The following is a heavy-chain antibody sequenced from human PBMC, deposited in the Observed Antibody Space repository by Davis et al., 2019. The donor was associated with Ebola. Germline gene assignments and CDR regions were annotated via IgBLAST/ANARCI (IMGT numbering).Heavy chain of an antibody. V-gene: IGHV1-18*01. CDR3: VRHYDTTYWNDP. D-gene: IGHD3-9*01. CDR2: ISVIDGNT. Sequence: ASVKVSCKASGYIFTNYGVSWLRQAPGQGLEWMGWISVIDGNTYDAQKFQGRVTMTADTSTSTIYMELRSLTSEDTAIYYCVRHYDTTYWNDPWGQGTLVTVSS. J-gene: IGHJ5*02. CDR1: GYIFTNYG.